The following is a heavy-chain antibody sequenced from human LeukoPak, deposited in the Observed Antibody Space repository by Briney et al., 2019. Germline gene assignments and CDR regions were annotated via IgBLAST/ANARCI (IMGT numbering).Heavy chain of an antibody. CDR2: IIPIFGTA. D-gene: IGHD6-13*01. Sequence: ASVKVSCKASGGTFSSYAISWVRQAPGQGLEWMGGIIPIFGTANYAQKFQGRVTITADESTSTAYMELSSLRSEDTAVYYCARTHPGSSSWRYYMDVWGKGTTVTVSS. CDR3: ARTHPGSSSWRYYMDV. J-gene: IGHJ6*03. V-gene: IGHV1-69*13. CDR1: GGTFSSYA.